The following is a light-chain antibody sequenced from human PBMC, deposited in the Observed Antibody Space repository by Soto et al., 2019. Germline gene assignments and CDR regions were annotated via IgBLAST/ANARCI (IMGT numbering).Light chain of an antibody. CDR1: QRVRSSY. Sequence: EIVLTQSPATLSLSPGERATLSCGASQRVRSSYLAWYQQKPGLAPRLLIYDASTRATGIPDRFSGSGSGTDFTLTISRLEPEDFAVYYCQQYGSSPSATFGQGTKVDIK. CDR2: DAS. V-gene: IGKV3D-20*01. J-gene: IGKJ1*01. CDR3: QQYGSSPSAT.